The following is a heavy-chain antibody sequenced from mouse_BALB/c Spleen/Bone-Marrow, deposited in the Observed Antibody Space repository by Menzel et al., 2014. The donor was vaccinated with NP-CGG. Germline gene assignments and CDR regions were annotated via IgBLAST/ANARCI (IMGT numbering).Heavy chain of an antibody. Sequence: VKLMESGAELVRPGSSVKISCKASGYAFSTYWMNWVKQRPGQGLEWIGQVSPGDGDTNYNGKFRGKATLTADKSSSTAYIQLSSLTSEDSAVYFCARVYYGNLDHWGQGTTLTVSS. CDR2: VSPGDGDT. V-gene: IGHV1-80*01. D-gene: IGHD2-1*01. CDR1: GYAFSTYW. J-gene: IGHJ2*01. CDR3: ARVYYGNLDH.